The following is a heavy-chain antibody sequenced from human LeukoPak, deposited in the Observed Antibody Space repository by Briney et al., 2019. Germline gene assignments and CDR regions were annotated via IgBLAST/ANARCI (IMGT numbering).Heavy chain of an antibody. CDR1: GPSIRSSSYY. Sequence: PSETLSFTCTVSGPSIRSSSYYWGWIRQPPGKGLEWIGSINYSGSTNYNPSLESRLTLSVDTSKNQFSLKLSSVTAADTAVYYCARRFDFWGQGSLVTVSS. CDR2: INYSGST. V-gene: IGHV4-39*01. CDR3: ARRFDF. J-gene: IGHJ4*02.